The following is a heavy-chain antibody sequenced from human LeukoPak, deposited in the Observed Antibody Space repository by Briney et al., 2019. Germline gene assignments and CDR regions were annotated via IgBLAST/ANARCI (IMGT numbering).Heavy chain of an antibody. CDR3: ARFKRTYSGSQRAFDI. V-gene: IGHV4-59*01. CDR2: IYYGGST. J-gene: IGHJ3*02. CDR1: GGSISSYY. D-gene: IGHD1-26*01. Sequence: SETLSLTCTVSGGSISSYYWSWIRQPPGKGLEWIGYIYYGGSTNYNPSLKSRVTISVDTSKNQFSLKLSSVTAADTAVYYCARFKRTYSGSQRAFDIWGQGTMVTVSS.